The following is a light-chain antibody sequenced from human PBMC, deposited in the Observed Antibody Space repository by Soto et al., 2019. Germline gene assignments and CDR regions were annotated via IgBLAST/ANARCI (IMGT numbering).Light chain of an antibody. Sequence: EIVMTQSPASLSVSPGERATLSCWASQNIGANLAWYQQRPGQGPRLHIYDASTRATGIPARFSGSGSGTDFTLTISSLQSEDFAVYYCQQYNNWLRWTFGQGTKVEIK. V-gene: IGKV3-15*01. CDR2: DAS. J-gene: IGKJ1*01. CDR3: QQYNNWLRWT. CDR1: QNIGAN.